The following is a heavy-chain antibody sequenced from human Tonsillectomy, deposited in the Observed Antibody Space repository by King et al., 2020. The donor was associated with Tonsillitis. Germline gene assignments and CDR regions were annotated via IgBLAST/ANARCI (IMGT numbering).Heavy chain of an antibody. D-gene: IGHD3-9*01. Sequence: GQLVQSGPAVAKPGASVQVSCKTSGYPFATYYIHWVRQAPGQGLEWMGWINPNSGGTNFAQKFQDRVTMTRDTSISTAYMELSSLRSDDTAVYYCTRDLYLTSYDALTGFYYWGQGTLVTVSS. CDR1: GYPFATYY. J-gene: IGHJ4*02. CDR2: INPNSGGT. V-gene: IGHV1-2*02. CDR3: TRDLYLTSYDALTGFYY.